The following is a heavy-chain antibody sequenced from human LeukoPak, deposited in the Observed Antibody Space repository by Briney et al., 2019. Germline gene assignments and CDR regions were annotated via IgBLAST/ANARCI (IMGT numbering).Heavy chain of an antibody. J-gene: IGHJ6*03. Sequence: SETLSLTCTVSGGSISSSSYYWGWIRQPPGKGLEWIGSIYYSGSTYYNPSLKSRVTISVDTSKNQFSLKLSSVTAADTAVYYCARQLYDFWSGYYREYYYYCMDVWGKGTTVTVSS. CDR1: GGSISSSSYY. CDR3: ARQLYDFWSGYYREYYYYCMDV. D-gene: IGHD3-3*01. V-gene: IGHV4-39*01. CDR2: IYYSGST.